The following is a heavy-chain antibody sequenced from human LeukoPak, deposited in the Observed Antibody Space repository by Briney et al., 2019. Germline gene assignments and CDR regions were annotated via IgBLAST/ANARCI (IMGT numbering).Heavy chain of an antibody. CDR3: ARDYGSGGYAYYYGMDV. CDR2: INPNSGGT. J-gene: IGHJ6*02. CDR1: GYTFTGYY. D-gene: IGHD3-10*01. V-gene: IGHV1-2*02. Sequence: GASVKVSCKASGYTFTGYYMHWVRQAPGQGLEWMGWINPNSGGTNYAQKFQGRVTMTRDTSISTAYMELSRLRSDDTAVYYCARDYGSGGYAYYYGMDVWGQGTTVTVSS.